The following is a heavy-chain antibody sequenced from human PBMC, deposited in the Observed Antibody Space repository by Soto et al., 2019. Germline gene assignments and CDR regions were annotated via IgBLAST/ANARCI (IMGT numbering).Heavy chain of an antibody. CDR2: SRKKANSYST. J-gene: IGHJ4*02. Sequence: PGGSLRLSCAASGFTFSDHYMDWVRQAPGKGLEWVGRSRKKANSYSTEYAASVKGRFTISRDESKNSLYLQMNSLKTADTAVYYCARFSGSYTRGLDYWGQGTLVTVSS. V-gene: IGHV3-72*01. CDR3: ARFSGSYTRGLDY. CDR1: GFTFSDHY. D-gene: IGHD1-26*01.